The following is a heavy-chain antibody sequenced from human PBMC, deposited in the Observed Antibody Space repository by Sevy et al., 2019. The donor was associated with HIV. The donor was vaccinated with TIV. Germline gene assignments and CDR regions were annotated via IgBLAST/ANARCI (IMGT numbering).Heavy chain of an antibody. CDR3: ARELPPRKWFGELYGLRPDLWWFDP. CDR2: ISSSSSTI. V-gene: IGHV3-48*02. CDR1: GFTFSSYS. Sequence: GGSLRLSCAASGFTFSSYSMNWVRQAPGKGLEWVSYISSSSSTIYYADSVKGRFTISRDNAKNSLYLQMNSLGDEDTAVYYCARELPPRKWFGELYGLRPDLWWFDPWGQGTLVTVSS. J-gene: IGHJ5*02. D-gene: IGHD3-10*01.